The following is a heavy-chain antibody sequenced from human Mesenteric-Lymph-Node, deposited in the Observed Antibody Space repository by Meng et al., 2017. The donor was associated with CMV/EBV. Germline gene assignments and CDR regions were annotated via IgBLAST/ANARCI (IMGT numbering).Heavy chain of an antibody. Sequence: ASVKVSCKASGYTFTSYYMHWVRQAPGQGLEWMGIINPSGGSTSYAQKFQGRLTMTTDTSTSTAYMELKSLGSDDTAVYYCARDGSRYYYFHAMDVWGQGTTVTVSS. CDR2: INPSGGST. CDR1: GYTFTSYY. CDR3: ARDGSRYYYFHAMDV. D-gene: IGHD1-26*01. V-gene: IGHV1-46*01. J-gene: IGHJ6*02.